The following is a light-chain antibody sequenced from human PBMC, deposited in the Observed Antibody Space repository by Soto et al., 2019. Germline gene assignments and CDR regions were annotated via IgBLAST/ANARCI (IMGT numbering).Light chain of an antibody. CDR1: SSDVGGYKY. J-gene: IGLJ2*01. Sequence: QSALTQPASVSGSPGQSITISCTGTSSDVGGYKYVSWYQHHPGKAPKLMIYEVNNRPSGVYNRCSGSKSGNTASLTISGLQAEDEADYYCSSYASSSTLVFGGGTKLTVL. CDR2: EVN. V-gene: IGLV2-14*01. CDR3: SSYASSSTLV.